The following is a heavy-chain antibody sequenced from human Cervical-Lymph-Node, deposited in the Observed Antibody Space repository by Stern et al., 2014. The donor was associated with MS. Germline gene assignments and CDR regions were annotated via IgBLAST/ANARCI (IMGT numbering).Heavy chain of an antibody. Sequence: EVQLLESGGGLVQPGGSLRLSCAASAFTFSNYGMTWVRQAPGKGLEWVSTITTTGSSTYYADSVKDRFTISRDNSKNTLCLQMNSLRAEDTAMYYCTKGYSYFDYWGQGTLVTVSS. CDR1: AFTFSNYG. J-gene: IGHJ4*02. CDR2: ITTTGSST. D-gene: IGHD5-18*01. CDR3: TKGYSYFDY. V-gene: IGHV3-23*01.